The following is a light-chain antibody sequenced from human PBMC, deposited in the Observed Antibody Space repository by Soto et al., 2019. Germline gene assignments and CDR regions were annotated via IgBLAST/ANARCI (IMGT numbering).Light chain of an antibody. Sequence: DIQMTQSPSTLSASVGDRVTITCRASQSIGTYLAWYQQRPGKAPNLLIYDASTLQGGVPSRFSGSGSGTQLTLTLSRLQPDDLATYYCQQYVSYPLTFGGGTKVELK. V-gene: IGKV1-5*01. J-gene: IGKJ4*01. CDR3: QQYVSYPLT. CDR2: DAS. CDR1: QSIGTY.